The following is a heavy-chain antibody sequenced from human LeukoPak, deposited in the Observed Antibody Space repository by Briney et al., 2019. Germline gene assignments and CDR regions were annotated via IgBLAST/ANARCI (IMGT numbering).Heavy chain of an antibody. D-gene: IGHD3-10*01. CDR2: IYHSGST. V-gene: IGHV4-4*02. CDR3: ARVRRITMVRGVRYYFDY. J-gene: IGHJ4*02. CDR1: GGSISSYY. Sequence: SETLSLTCTVSGGSISSYYWSWVRQPPGKGLEWIGEIYHSGSTNYNPSLKSRVTISVDKSKNQFSLKLSSVTAADTAVYYCARVRRITMVRGVRYYFDYWGQGTLVTVSS.